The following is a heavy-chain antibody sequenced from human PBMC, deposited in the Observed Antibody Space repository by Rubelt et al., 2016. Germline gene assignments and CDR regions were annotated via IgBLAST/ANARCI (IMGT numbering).Heavy chain of an antibody. V-gene: IGHV3-33*06. J-gene: IGHJ4*03. CDR3: AKAGIAGGYFDY. D-gene: IGHD6-13*01. Sequence: SSYGMHWVRQAPGKGLEWVAVIWYDGSNKYYADSVKGRFTISRDNSKNTLYLQMNSLRAEDTALYYCAKAGIAGGYFDYLGRGTLVTVSS. CDR2: IWYDGSNK. CDR1: SSYG.